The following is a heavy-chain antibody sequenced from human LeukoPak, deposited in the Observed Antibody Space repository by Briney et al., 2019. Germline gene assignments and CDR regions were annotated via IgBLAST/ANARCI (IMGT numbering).Heavy chain of an antibody. J-gene: IGHJ4*02. V-gene: IGHV1-18*01. D-gene: IGHD6-13*01. Sequence: ASVKVSCKASGYTFTRYGISWVRQAPGQGLEWMGWISAYNGNTNYAQKLHGRVTMTTDTSTSTAYMELRSLRSDDTAVYYCARAEVRGSIAAAVPFDYWGQGTLVTVSS. CDR2: ISAYNGNT. CDR3: ARAEVRGSIAAAVPFDY. CDR1: GYTFTRYG.